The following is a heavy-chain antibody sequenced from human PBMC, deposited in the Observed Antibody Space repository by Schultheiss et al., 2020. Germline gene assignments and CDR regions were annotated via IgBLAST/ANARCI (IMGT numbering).Heavy chain of an antibody. J-gene: IGHJ4*02. D-gene: IGHD2-15*01. CDR2: ISGSGVSA. CDR1: GFTFSSYA. Sequence: GGSLRLSCAASGFTFSSYAMSWVRQAPGKGLEWISAISGSGVSAYFADSVKGRFTISRDNSKNTLYLQLNSLGAEDTAVYYCAKAMGDVGAAASANFDNWGQGTLVTVSS. CDR3: AKAMGDVGAAASANFDN. V-gene: IGHV3-23*01.